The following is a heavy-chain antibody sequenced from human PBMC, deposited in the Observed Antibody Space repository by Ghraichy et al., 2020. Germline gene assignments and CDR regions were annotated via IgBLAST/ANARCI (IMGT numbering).Heavy chain of an antibody. V-gene: IGHV3-23*01. D-gene: IGHD6-19*01. CDR1: GFTLTSYA. J-gene: IGHJ4*02. CDR2: FSGSGGST. Sequence: GGSLRLSCAASGFTLTSYAMTWVRQAPGKGLEWVSTFSGSGGSTYFADSVKGRFTISRDISKNTLFLQMNSLRAEDTAIYYCAKVPSPYNSGWDPPGYWGQGTLVTVSS. CDR3: AKVPSPYNSGWDPPGY.